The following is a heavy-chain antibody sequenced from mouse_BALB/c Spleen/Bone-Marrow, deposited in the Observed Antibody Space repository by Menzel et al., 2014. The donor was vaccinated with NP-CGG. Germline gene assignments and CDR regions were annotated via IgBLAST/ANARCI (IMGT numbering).Heavy chain of an antibody. CDR1: GYTFTDYA. J-gene: IGHJ2*01. CDR2: ISTYNGNT. Sequence: QVQLQQSGPEVVRPGVSVKISCKGSGYTFTDYAMHWVKQSHAKSLEWIGLISTYNGNTNYNQKFKGKATMTVDKSSSTPYMVLARLTAEYSAIYYCASDLLRAHFDYWGQGTTLTVSS. V-gene: IGHV1-67*01. D-gene: IGHD1-1*01. CDR3: ASDLLRAHFDY.